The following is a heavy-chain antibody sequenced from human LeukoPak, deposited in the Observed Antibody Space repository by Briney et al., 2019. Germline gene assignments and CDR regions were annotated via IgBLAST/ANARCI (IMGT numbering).Heavy chain of an antibody. CDR3: TRDRTRYDFWSGYYKD. Sequence: PGGSLRLSCTASGFTFGDYAMSWVRQAPGKGLEWVGFIRSKAYGGTTEYAASVKGRFTISRDDSKSIAYLQMNSLKTEDTAVYYCTRDRTRYDFWSGYYKDWGQGTLVTVSS. D-gene: IGHD3-3*01. CDR2: IRSKAYGGTT. J-gene: IGHJ4*02. V-gene: IGHV3-49*04. CDR1: GFTFGDYA.